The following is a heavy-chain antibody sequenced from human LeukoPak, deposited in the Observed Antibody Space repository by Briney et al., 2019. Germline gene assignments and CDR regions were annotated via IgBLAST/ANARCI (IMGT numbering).Heavy chain of an antibody. CDR2: INPNSGGT. V-gene: IGHV1-2*02. CDR3: AIDITDDSSGYYYY. D-gene: IGHD3-22*01. CDR1: GYTFTVYY. Sequence: ASVKVSCKASGYTFTVYYMHWVRQAPGQGLEWMGWINPNSGGTNYAQKFQGRVTMTRDTSISTAYMELSRLRSDDTAVYYCAIDITDDSSGYYYYWGQGTLVTVSS. J-gene: IGHJ4*02.